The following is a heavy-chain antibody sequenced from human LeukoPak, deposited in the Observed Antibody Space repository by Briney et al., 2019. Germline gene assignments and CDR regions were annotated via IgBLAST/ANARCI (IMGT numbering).Heavy chain of an antibody. J-gene: IGHJ5*01. CDR2: IYYSGST. D-gene: IGHD3-22*01. CDR1: GGSISSYY. V-gene: IGHV4-59*01. Sequence: SGPTLVNPSETLSLTCTVSGGSISSYYWSWIRQSPGKGLEWIGYIYYSGSTSYNPSLKSRVTISVDTSKNQFSLKLSSVTAADTAVYYCARSAYYSQFDFWGQGTLVTVSS. CDR3: ARSAYYSQFDF.